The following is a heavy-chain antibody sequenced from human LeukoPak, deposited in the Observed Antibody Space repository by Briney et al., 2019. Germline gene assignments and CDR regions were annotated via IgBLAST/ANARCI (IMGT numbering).Heavy chain of an antibody. CDR1: GFTVSSYS. CDR3: ARTGDYDFWSDYHFYYYYYMDV. J-gene: IGHJ6*03. Sequence: PGGSLRLSCAASGFTVSSYSMNWVRQAPGKGLEWISSINSNHSYIYYADSVKGRFTISRDNAKNSMYLQMHSLRAEDTAVYYCARTGDYDFWSDYHFYYYYYMDVWGKGTTVTVSS. D-gene: IGHD3-3*01. CDR2: INSNHSYI. V-gene: IGHV3-21*01.